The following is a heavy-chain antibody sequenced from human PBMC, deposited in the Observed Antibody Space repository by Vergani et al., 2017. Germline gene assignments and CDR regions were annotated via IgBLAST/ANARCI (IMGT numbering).Heavy chain of an antibody. Sequence: QVQLHESGPGLVKPSETLSLTCAVSGGSISSGGYSWSWIRQPPGKGLEWIGYIYHSGSTYYNPSLKSRVTISVDRSKNQFSLKLSSVTAADTAVYYCAREYYDFWSGYYTGGWFDPWGQGTLVTVSS. CDR3: AREYYDFWSGYYTGGWFDP. D-gene: IGHD3-3*01. CDR1: GGSISSGGYS. CDR2: IYHSGST. J-gene: IGHJ5*02. V-gene: IGHV4-30-2*01.